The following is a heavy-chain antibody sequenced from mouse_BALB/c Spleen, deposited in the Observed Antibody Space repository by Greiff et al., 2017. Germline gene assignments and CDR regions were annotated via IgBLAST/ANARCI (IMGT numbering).Heavy chain of an antibody. CDR3: ARRGDYGGIFAY. D-gene: IGHD2-13*01. V-gene: IGHV1-80*01. Sequence: QVQLQQSGAELVRPGSSVKISCKASGYAFSSYWMNWVKQRPGQGLEWIGQIYPGDGDTNYNGKFKGKATLTADKSSSTAYMQLSSLTSEDSAVYFCARRGDYGGIFAYWGQGTLFTVSA. CDR2: IYPGDGDT. CDR1: GYAFSSYW. J-gene: IGHJ3*01.